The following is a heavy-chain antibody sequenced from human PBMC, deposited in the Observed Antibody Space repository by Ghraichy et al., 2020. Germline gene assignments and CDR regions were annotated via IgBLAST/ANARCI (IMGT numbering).Heavy chain of an antibody. Sequence: ASVKVSCKASGYTFTGYYMHWVRQAPGQGLEWMGWINPNSGGTNYAQKFQGWVTMTRDTSISTAYMELSRLRSDDTAVYYCARVFYYDSSGYYYDYWGQGILVTVSS. V-gene: IGHV1-2*04. CDR3: ARVFYYDSSGYYYDY. CDR1: GYTFTGYY. J-gene: IGHJ4*02. D-gene: IGHD3-22*01. CDR2: INPNSGGT.